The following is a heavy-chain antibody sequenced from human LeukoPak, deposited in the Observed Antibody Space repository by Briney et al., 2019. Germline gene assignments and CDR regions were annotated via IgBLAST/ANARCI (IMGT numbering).Heavy chain of an antibody. CDR2: INHSGST. Sequence: SSETLSLTCAVYGGSFSGYYWSWIRQPPGKGLEWIGEINHSGSTNYNPSLKSRVTISVDTSKNQFSLKLSSVTAADTAVYYCALFGGVIAGVDYWGQGTLVTVSS. V-gene: IGHV4-34*01. CDR1: GGSFSGYY. D-gene: IGHD3-16*02. CDR3: ALFGGVIAGVDY. J-gene: IGHJ4*02.